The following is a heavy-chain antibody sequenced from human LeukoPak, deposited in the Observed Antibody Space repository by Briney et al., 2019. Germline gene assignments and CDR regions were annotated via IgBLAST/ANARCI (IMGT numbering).Heavy chain of an antibody. D-gene: IGHD1-14*01. Sequence: ASVTVSCTASGYTFTSYAISWVRQAPGHGLEWMGWISAYNGNTNYAQKLQGRVTMTTDTSTSTAYMELRSLRSDDTAVYYCARYHTDYYYYYYMDVWGKGTTVTVSS. CDR3: ARYHTDYYYYYYMDV. J-gene: IGHJ6*03. V-gene: IGHV1-18*01. CDR2: ISAYNGNT. CDR1: GYTFTSYA.